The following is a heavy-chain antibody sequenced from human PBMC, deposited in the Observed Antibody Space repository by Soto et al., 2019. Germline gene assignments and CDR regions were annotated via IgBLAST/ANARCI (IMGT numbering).Heavy chain of an antibody. CDR3: VKSRGGNNFDFFD. J-gene: IGHJ4*02. CDR2: ISGSDGTT. CDR1: GFTFSSHA. V-gene: IGHV3-23*01. Sequence: GGSLRLSCAASGFTFSSHAMSWVRQAPGKGLEWVSSISGSDGTTYYAKSVKGRFSISRDNSMNTLYLQMSSLSADDTAVYYCVKSRGGNNFDFFDWGQGALVTVSS. D-gene: IGHD5-12*01.